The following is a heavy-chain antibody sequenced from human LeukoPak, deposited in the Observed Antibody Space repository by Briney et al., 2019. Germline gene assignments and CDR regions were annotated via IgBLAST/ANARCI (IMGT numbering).Heavy chain of an antibody. D-gene: IGHD3-22*01. V-gene: IGHV4-34*01. CDR1: GGSFSGYY. CDR3: ARGVTDSSGHKRYWYFDL. Sequence: PSETLSLTCAVYGGSFSGYYWSWIRQPPGKGLEWIGEINHSGSTNYNPSLKSRVTISVDTSKNQFSLKLSSVTAADTAVYYCARGVTDSSGHKRYWYFDLWGRGTLVTVSS. J-gene: IGHJ2*01. CDR2: INHSGST.